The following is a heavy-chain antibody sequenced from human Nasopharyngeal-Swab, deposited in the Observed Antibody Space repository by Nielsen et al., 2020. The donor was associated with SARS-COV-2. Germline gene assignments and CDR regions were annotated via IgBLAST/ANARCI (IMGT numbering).Heavy chain of an antibody. V-gene: IGHV3-23*01. Sequence: GESLKISCAASGFTFSRYAMNWVRQAPGKGLEWVSVIGGSGGTTSYADSVKGRFTISRDNSKNTVHVQMNSLRAEDTAVYYCAKDRGIVVVIGFDYWGQGTLVTVSS. CDR2: IGGSGGTT. J-gene: IGHJ4*02. D-gene: IGHD3-22*01. CDR3: AKDRGIVVVIGFDY. CDR1: GFTFSRYA.